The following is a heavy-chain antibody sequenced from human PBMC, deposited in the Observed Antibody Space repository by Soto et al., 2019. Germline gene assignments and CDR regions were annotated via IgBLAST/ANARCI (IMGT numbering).Heavy chain of an antibody. CDR3: ARGYKLVSRRGFGI. D-gene: IGHD2-8*02. CDR1: GGSFSGYY. CDR2: INHSGST. J-gene: IGHJ3*02. Sequence: PSETLSLTCAVYGGSFSGYYWSWIRQPPGKGLEWIGEINHSGSTNYNPSLKSRVTISVDTSKNQFSLKLSSVTAADTAVYYCARGYKLVSRRGFGIWGQGTMVTVSS. V-gene: IGHV4-34*01.